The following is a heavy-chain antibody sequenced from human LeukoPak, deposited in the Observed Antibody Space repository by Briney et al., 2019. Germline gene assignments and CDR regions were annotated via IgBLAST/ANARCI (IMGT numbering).Heavy chain of an antibody. CDR2: IRYDGSNK. CDR1: GFTFSSYG. D-gene: IGHD3-10*01. CDR3: AKDSALWFGEFSGTDY. J-gene: IGHJ4*02. V-gene: IGHV3-30*02. Sequence: GGSQRLSCAASGFTFSSYGMHWVRQAPGKGLEWVAFIRYDGSNKYYADSVKGRFTISRDNSKNTLYLQMNSLRAEDTAVYYCAKDSALWFGEFSGTDYWGQGTLVTVSS.